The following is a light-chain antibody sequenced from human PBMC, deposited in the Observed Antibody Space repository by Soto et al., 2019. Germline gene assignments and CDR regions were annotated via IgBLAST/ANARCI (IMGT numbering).Light chain of an antibody. V-gene: IGKV3-20*01. CDR2: AAS. CDR1: QSVNSNY. CDR3: QQYGSSSWT. J-gene: IGKJ1*01. Sequence: EIVMTQSPATLSVSPGERATLSCRASQSVNSNYLAWYQQKPGQAPRLLIYAASSRATGIPDRFSGSGSGTDFTLTISRLEPEDFAVYYCQQYGSSSWTFGQGTKVDIK.